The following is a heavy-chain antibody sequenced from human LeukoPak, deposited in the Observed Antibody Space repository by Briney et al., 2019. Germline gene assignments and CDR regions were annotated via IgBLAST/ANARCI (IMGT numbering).Heavy chain of an antibody. CDR2: IYSGGST. CDR3: ARDRTYESGWSD. D-gene: IGHD6-19*01. J-gene: IGHJ4*02. V-gene: IGHV3-53*01. Sequence: GGSLRLSCAASGFTVSSNYMSWVRQAPGKGLEWVSVIYSGGSTYYADSVKGRFTISRDNSKNTLYLQMNSLRAEDTAVYYCARDRTYESGWSDWGQGTLVTVSS. CDR1: GFTVSSNY.